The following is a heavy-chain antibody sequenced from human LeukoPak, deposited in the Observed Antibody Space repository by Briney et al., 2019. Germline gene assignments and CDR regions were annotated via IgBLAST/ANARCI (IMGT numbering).Heavy chain of an antibody. V-gene: IGHV3-30*18. CDR1: GFTFSSYG. CDR3: AKGSGNLGYGSKRN. CDR2: ISYDESNK. J-gene: IGHJ1*01. D-gene: IGHD1-14*01. Sequence: GGSLRLSCAASGFTFSSYGMHWVRQAPGKGLEWMAVISYDESNKNYADTLKGRFTISIDNSKNTLYLQMNSLRAEDAAVYYCAKGSGNLGYGSKRNCGQGTLVTVSS.